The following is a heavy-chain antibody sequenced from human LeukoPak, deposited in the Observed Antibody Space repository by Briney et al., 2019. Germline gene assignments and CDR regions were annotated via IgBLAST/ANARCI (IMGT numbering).Heavy chain of an antibody. CDR2: ISGSGGST. CDR1: GFTFSSYA. Sequence: LGGSLRLSCAAPGFTFSSYAMSWVRQAPGKGLEWVSAISGSGGSTYYADSVKGRFTISRDNSKNTLYLQMNSLRAEDTAVYYCAKDRKAKALTMIVVGYGDYWGQGTLVTVSS. D-gene: IGHD3-22*01. CDR3: AKDRKAKALTMIVVGYGDY. V-gene: IGHV3-23*01. J-gene: IGHJ4*02.